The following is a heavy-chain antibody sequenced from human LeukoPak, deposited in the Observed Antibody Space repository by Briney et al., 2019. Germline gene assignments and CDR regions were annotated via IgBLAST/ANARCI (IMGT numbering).Heavy chain of an antibody. V-gene: IGHV4-34*01. CDR2: INHSGST. CDR3: ASGEAAALSHY. D-gene: IGHD6-13*01. J-gene: IGHJ4*02. Sequence: NPSETLSLTCAVYGGSFSGYYWSWIRQPPGKGLEWIGEINHSGSTNYNPSLKSRVTISVDTSKNQFSLKLSSVTAADTAVYYCASGEAAALSHYWGQGTLVTVSS. CDR1: GGSFSGYY.